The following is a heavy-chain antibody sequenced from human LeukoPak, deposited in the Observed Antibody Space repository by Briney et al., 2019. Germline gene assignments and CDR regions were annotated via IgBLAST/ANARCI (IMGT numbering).Heavy chain of an antibody. CDR3: ARQYNSGYFFLDY. V-gene: IGHV1-46*01. CDR1: GYTFTNYY. CDR2: IKPSGRGT. J-gene: IGHJ4*02. D-gene: IGHD6-25*01. Sequence: ASVTVSCKTSGYTFTNYYVHWVRQAPGQGLEWMGIIKPSGRGTTYAQKFQGRVTMTRDTPTSTVYMELSSLRSEDTAVYHCARQYNSGYFFLDYWGQGTLVTVSS.